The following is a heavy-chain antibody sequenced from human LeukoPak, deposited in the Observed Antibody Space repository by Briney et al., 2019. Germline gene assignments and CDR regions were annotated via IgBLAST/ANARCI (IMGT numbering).Heavy chain of an antibody. J-gene: IGHJ4*02. Sequence: ASVKVSCKASGYTFTSYGISWVRQAPGQGLEWMGWISAYNGNTNYAQKLQGRVTMTTDTSTSTAYMELGSLRSDDTAVYYCARTYFPYYYDSSGYYPDYWGQGTLVTVSS. D-gene: IGHD3-22*01. CDR2: ISAYNGNT. V-gene: IGHV1-18*01. CDR3: ARTYFPYYYDSSGYYPDY. CDR1: GYTFTSYG.